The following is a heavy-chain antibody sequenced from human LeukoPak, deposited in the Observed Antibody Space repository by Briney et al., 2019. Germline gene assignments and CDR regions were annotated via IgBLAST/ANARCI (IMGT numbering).Heavy chain of an antibody. CDR2: IIPIFDTA. J-gene: IGHJ4*02. D-gene: IGHD3-22*01. CDR3: ARANPPTYYYDSSGYTYFDY. Sequence: SVKVPCKASGGTFSSYALNWVRQAPGQGLEWMGGIIPIFDTANYAQKFQGRVTITADESTRTAYMELSSLRSEDTAVYYCARANPPTYYYDSSGYTYFDYWGQGTLVTVSS. CDR1: GGTFSSYA. V-gene: IGHV1-69*13.